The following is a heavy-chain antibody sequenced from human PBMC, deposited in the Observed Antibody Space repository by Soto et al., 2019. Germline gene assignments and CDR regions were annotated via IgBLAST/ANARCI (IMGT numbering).Heavy chain of an antibody. CDR3: ATGRYSSGISY. Sequence: EVQLVESGGGLVQPGGSLRLSCVASGFTFSNYWMHWVRQAPGKGLVWVSRSNSDGSSTNYADSVKGRFTISRDNAKNSLDLQMNSLRAEDTAMYYCATGRYSSGISYWGQGILVTVSS. CDR1: GFTFSNYW. V-gene: IGHV3-74*01. D-gene: IGHD6-25*01. CDR2: SNSDGSST. J-gene: IGHJ4*02.